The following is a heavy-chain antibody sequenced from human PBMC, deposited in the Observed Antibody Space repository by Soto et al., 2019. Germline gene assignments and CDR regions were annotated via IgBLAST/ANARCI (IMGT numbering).Heavy chain of an antibody. CDR3: ARELPPAPGSFREDALDI. CDR2: IIPIFGTT. J-gene: IGHJ3*02. V-gene: IGHV1-69*15. Sequence: QVQLVQSGAELKRPGSSVKASCQASGGTFSNYAISWVRQAPGQGLEWMGKIIPIFGTTNYAQNFRGRVTITADEYTTTAYMELSSLRCDDTALYYCARELPPAPGSFREDALDIWGQGTMITVSS. CDR1: GGTFSNYA. D-gene: IGHD6-13*01.